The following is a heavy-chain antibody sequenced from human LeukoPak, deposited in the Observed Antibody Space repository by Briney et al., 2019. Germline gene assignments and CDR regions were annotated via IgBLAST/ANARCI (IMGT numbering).Heavy chain of an antibody. Sequence: GGSLRLSCAASGFTFSSYGMHWVRQAPGKGLEWVAVISYDGSNKYYADSVKGRFTISRDNSKNTLYLQMNSLRAEDTAVYYCAITWDTAMAGYWGQGTLVTVSS. V-gene: IGHV3-30*03. CDR1: GFTFSSYG. J-gene: IGHJ4*02. CDR3: AITWDTAMAGY. CDR2: ISYDGSNK. D-gene: IGHD5-18*01.